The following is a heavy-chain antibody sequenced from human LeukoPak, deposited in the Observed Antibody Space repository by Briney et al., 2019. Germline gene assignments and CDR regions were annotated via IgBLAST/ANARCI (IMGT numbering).Heavy chain of an antibody. CDR2: ISGSGGST. Sequence: GGSLRLSCAASGFTFSSYAMSWVRQAPGKGLEWVSAISGSGGSTYYADSVKGRFTISRDNSKNTLYLQMNSLRAEDTAVYYCAKLSLGDSSGYYSLLDYWGQGTLVTVSS. V-gene: IGHV3-23*01. J-gene: IGHJ4*02. CDR3: AKLSLGDSSGYYSLLDY. CDR1: GFTFSSYA. D-gene: IGHD3-22*01.